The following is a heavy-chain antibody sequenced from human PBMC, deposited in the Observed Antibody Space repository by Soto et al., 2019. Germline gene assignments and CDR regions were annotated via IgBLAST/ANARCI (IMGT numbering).Heavy chain of an antibody. J-gene: IGHJ4*02. CDR3: ARDLYLDY. V-gene: IGHV1-2*02. D-gene: IGHD2-2*02. CDR1: GYTFTGYY. Sequence: ASVKFSCKASGYTFTGYYMNWVRQAPGQGLEWMGWINPNTGGTKYAQKFQGRVTMTRDTSISTAYMELSSLTSDATAVYYCARDLYLDYWGLGTLVTVS. CDR2: INPNTGGT.